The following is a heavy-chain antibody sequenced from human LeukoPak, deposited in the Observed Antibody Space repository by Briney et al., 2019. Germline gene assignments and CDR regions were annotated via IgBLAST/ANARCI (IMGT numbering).Heavy chain of an antibody. CDR3: ATGITGTTGDAFDI. J-gene: IGHJ3*02. D-gene: IGHD1-7*01. V-gene: IGHV4-61*02. Sequence: RASETLSLTCTVSGGSISSGSHYWSWIRQPAGKGLEWIGRIYPTGSTHYNPSLKSRVTISVDTSKNRFSLKLSSVTAADTAVYYCATGITGTTGDAFDIWGQGTMVTVSS. CDR2: IYPTGST. CDR1: GGSISSGSHY.